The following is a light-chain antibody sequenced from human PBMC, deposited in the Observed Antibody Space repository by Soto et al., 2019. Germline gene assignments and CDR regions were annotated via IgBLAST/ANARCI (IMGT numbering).Light chain of an antibody. CDR1: QSISSW. CDR3: QQYNSYWT. Sequence: DIQMTQSPSTLSASVGDRVTITCRASQSISSWLAWYQQKPGKAPKLLIYKASSLESGVPSRFSGRGSGTEFTLTISSLQPDDFATYYCQQYNSYWTFGQGTKVDNK. J-gene: IGKJ1*01. V-gene: IGKV1-5*03. CDR2: KAS.